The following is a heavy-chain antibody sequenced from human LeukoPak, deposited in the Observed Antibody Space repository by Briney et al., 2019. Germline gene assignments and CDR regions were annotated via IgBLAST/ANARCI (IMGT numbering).Heavy chain of an antibody. CDR3: ARVSSGSYYNLGDDAFDI. CDR1: GFTFSSYW. J-gene: IGHJ3*02. Sequence: GGSLRLSCAASGFTFSSYWMSGVRQAPGKGLEWVANIKQDGSEKYYVDSVKGRFTISRDNAKNSLYLQMNSLRAEDTAVYYCARVSSGSYYNLGDDAFDIWGQGTMVTVSS. D-gene: IGHD3-10*01. CDR2: IKQDGSEK. V-gene: IGHV3-7*01.